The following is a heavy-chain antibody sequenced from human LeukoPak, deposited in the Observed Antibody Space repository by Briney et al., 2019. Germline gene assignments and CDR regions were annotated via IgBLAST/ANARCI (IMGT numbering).Heavy chain of an antibody. Sequence: PGGSLRLSCAASGFTFSSYAMNWVRQAPGKGLEWVSGIASTGVSTYYADSVKGRFTVSRDNSKNTLSLQMTSLRAQDTAVNYCAKEPEVVPTRYFDGWGEGTLVSAS. J-gene: IGHJ4*02. CDR1: GFTFSSYA. CDR2: IASTGVST. CDR3: AKEPEVVPTRYFDG. D-gene: IGHD2-2*01. V-gene: IGHV3-23*01.